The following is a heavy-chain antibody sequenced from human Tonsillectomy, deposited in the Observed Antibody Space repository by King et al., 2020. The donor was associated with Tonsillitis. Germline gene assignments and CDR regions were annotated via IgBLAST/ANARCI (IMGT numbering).Heavy chain of an antibody. V-gene: IGHV4-30-4*01. J-gene: IGHJ4*02. CDR1: GGAISSGDYY. D-gene: IGHD3-10*01. Sequence: QLQEAGPGLVKPSQNLSLTCTVSGGAISSGDYYWSLIRQPPGKGPEWIGYIYFSWSTYFNPSLQSRVTISVDTSKNQFSLKLSSVTAADTAVYYCARDSGPPLSLDYWGQGTLVTVSS. CDR2: IYFSWST. CDR3: ARDSGPPLSLDY.